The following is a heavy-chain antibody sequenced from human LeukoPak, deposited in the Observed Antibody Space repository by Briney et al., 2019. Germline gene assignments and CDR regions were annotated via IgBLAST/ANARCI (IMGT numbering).Heavy chain of an antibody. CDR3: TTDQRAYYDILTGYYTQSPNFGY. CDR1: GFTFSNAW. CDR2: IKSKTDGGTT. Sequence: GGSLRLSCAASGFTFSNAWMSWVRQAPGKGLEWVGRIKSKTDGGTTDYAAPVKGRFTISRDDSKNTLYLQMNSLKTEDTAVYYCTTDQRAYYDILTGYYTQSPNFGYWGQGTLVTVSS. D-gene: IGHD3-9*01. J-gene: IGHJ4*02. V-gene: IGHV3-15*01.